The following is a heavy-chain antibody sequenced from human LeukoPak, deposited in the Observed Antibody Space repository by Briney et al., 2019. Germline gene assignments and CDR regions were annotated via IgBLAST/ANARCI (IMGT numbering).Heavy chain of an antibody. Sequence: GGSLRLSCAASGFTLSFYGMHWVRQAPGKGLEWVAVIWDDGDNKYYGDSVKGRFTISRENARNTLYLQMNSLTAEDTAVYYCVRDLILVWTPGDDFDHWGQGTLVTVSS. J-gene: IGHJ4*02. CDR2: IWDDGDNK. D-gene: IGHD3-16*01. CDR3: VRDLILVWTPGDDFDH. V-gene: IGHV3-33*01. CDR1: GFTLSFYG.